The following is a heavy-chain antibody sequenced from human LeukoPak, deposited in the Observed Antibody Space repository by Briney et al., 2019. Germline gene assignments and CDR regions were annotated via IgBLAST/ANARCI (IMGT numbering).Heavy chain of an antibody. D-gene: IGHD3-10*01. Sequence: SETLSLTCTVTGGSISSSSYYWGWIRRPPGEGLEWIGSIYYSGSTYYNPSLKSRVTISVDTSKNQFSLKLSSVTAADTAVYYCATRRITMVRGVITNDAFDIWGQGTMVTVSS. V-gene: IGHV4-39*01. CDR3: ATRRITMVRGVITNDAFDI. CDR1: GGSISSSSYY. CDR2: IYYSGST. J-gene: IGHJ3*02.